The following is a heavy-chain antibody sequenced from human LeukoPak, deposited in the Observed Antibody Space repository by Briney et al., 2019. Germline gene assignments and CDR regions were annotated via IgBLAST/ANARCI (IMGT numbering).Heavy chain of an antibody. CDR1: GFTFSSYA. J-gene: IGHJ4*02. CDR3: AKDPMTTVTTVDSD. Sequence: PGGSLRLSCAASGFTFSSYAMSWVRQAPGKGLEWVSSISGSDSSTYYPDSVKGRFTISRDNSKNTLYLQMSSLRAEDTAVYYCAKDPMTTVTTVDSDWGQGTLVTVSS. CDR2: ISGSDSST. D-gene: IGHD4-17*01. V-gene: IGHV3-23*01.